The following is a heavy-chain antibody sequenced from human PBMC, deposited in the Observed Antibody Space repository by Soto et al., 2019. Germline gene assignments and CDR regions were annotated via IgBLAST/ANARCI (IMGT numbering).Heavy chain of an antibody. CDR3: AREGSLGLDV. Sequence: PGGCLRLSCSGSGFIFSSFWMHWVRQGPGKGLEWVSRINGDGASLAYAESVKGRFSISRDNVENTLHLQMNSLGVDDTAVYFCAREGSLGLDVWGRGTTVTVSS. CDR2: INGDGASL. V-gene: IGHV3-74*03. CDR1: GFIFSSFW. J-gene: IGHJ6*02. D-gene: IGHD3-10*01.